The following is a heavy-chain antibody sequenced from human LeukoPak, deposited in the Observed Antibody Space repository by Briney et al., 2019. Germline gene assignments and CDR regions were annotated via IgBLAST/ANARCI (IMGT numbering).Heavy chain of an antibody. CDR3: ARSIPAAGRWFDS. J-gene: IGHJ5*01. D-gene: IGHD6-25*01. CDR1: GGSISPYY. Sequence: PSETLSLTCTVSGGSISPYYWSWIRQPPAQGLEWIEYIYYSGTTKYNPSLKSRVTISVDTSKNQFSLNLSSVTAADTAVYYCARSIPAAGRWFDSWGQGTLVTVSS. CDR2: IYYSGTT. V-gene: IGHV4-59*08.